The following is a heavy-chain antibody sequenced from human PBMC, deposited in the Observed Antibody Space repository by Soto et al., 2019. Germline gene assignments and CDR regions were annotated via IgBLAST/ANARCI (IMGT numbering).Heavy chain of an antibody. CDR2: FDPEDGET. Sequence: GASVKVSCKVSGYTITELSMHWVRQAPGKGLEWMGGFDPEDGETIYAQKFQGRVTMTEDTSTDTAYMELSSLRSEDTAVYYCATDSSGYPDWFDPWGQGTLVTVSS. D-gene: IGHD3-22*01. V-gene: IGHV1-24*01. CDR3: ATDSSGYPDWFDP. CDR1: GYTITELS. J-gene: IGHJ5*02.